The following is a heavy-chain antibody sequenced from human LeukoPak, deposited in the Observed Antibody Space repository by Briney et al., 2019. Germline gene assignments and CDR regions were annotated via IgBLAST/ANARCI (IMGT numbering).Heavy chain of an antibody. V-gene: IGHV4-59*01. Sequence: PSETLSLTCTVSGGSISSFYWSWIRQPPRKGLEWIGSVSYSGSTNYNPSLDSRVTISLDTSKNQFSLKLSSVTAADTAIYYCARTLVVAAREPYFDYWGQGTLVTVSS. CDR2: VSYSGST. D-gene: IGHD2-15*01. CDR3: ARTLVVAAREPYFDY. CDR1: GGSISSFY. J-gene: IGHJ4*02.